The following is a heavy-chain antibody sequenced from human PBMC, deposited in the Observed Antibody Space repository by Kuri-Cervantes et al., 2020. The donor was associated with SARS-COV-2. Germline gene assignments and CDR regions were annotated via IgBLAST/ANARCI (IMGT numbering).Heavy chain of an antibody. J-gene: IGHJ3*02. CDR3: AKPQRITIFGVVMMVDAFDI. CDR2: ISSSSSTI. V-gene: IGHV3-48*01. Sequence: GGSLRLSCAASGFTFSSYSMNWVRQAPGKGLEWVSYISSSSSTIYYADSVKGRFTISRDNAKNSLYLQMNSLRAEDTAVYYCAKPQRITIFGVVMMVDAFDIWGQGTMVTVSS. D-gene: IGHD3-3*01. CDR1: GFTFSSYS.